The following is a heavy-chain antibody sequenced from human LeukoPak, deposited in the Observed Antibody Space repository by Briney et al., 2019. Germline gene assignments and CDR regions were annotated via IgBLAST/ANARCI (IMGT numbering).Heavy chain of an antibody. CDR2: INPSGGST. Sequence: ASVKVSCTASGYTFTSYYMHWVRQAPGQGLEWMGIINPSGGSTSYAQKLQGRVTMTTDTSTSTAYMELRSLRSDDTAVYYCASSLYYYYYGMDVWGQGTTVTVSS. V-gene: IGHV1-46*01. CDR1: GYTFTSYY. J-gene: IGHJ6*02. CDR3: ASSLYYYYYGMDV.